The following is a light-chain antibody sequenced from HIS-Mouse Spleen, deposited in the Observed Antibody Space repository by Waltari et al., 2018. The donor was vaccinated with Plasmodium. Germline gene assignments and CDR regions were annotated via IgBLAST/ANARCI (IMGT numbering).Light chain of an antibody. CDR3: QQYNNLPLT. CDR1: KDISNY. J-gene: IGKJ4*01. Sequence: DIQMTQSPSSISASVGDRVTIPCQASKDISNYLNWYQQKPGKAPKLLIYDASNLETGVPSRFSGSGSGTDFTFTISSLQPEDIATYYCQQYNNLPLTFGGGTKVEIK. V-gene: IGKV1-33*01. CDR2: DAS.